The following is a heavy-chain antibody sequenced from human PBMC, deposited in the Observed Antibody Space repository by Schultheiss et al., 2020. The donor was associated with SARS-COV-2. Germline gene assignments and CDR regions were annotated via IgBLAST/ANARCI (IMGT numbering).Heavy chain of an antibody. CDR1: GFTFSSYW. D-gene: IGHD2-2*02. CDR3: AKQALLYEGHWFDP. J-gene: IGHJ5*02. V-gene: IGHV3-30*18. Sequence: GGSLRLSCAASGFTFSSYWMHWVRQAPGKGLEWVAVISYDGSNKYYADSVKGRFTISRDNSKNTLYLQMNSLRAEDTAVYYCAKQALLYEGHWFDPWGQGTLVTVSS. CDR2: ISYDGSNK.